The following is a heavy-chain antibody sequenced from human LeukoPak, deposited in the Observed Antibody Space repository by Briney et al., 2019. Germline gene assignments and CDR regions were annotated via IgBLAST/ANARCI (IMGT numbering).Heavy chain of an antibody. V-gene: IGHV1-2*02. CDR1: GYTFTGYY. J-gene: IGHJ3*02. CDR2: INPNSGGT. D-gene: IGHD3-22*01. CDR3: AGEDNSSGYRPFDI. Sequence: ASVKVSCKASGYTFTGYYMHWVRLAPGQGLEWMGWINPNSGGTNYAQKFQGRVTMTRDMSMSTAYMELSRLRSDDTAVYYCAGEDNSSGYRPFDIWGQGTMVTVPS.